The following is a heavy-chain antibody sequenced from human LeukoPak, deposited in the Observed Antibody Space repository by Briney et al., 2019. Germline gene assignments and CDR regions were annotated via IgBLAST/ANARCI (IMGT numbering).Heavy chain of an antibody. CDR3: ARSRRTTVPPGY. CDR1: GYTFTGYY. V-gene: IGHV1-2*02. J-gene: IGHJ4*02. D-gene: IGHD4-11*01. CDR2: INPNSGGT. Sequence: ASVKVSCKSSGYTFTGYYMHWVRQAPGQGLEWMGWINPNSGGTNYAQKFQGRVTMTRDTSISTAYMELSRLRSDDTAVYYCARSRRTTVPPGYWGQGTLVTVSS.